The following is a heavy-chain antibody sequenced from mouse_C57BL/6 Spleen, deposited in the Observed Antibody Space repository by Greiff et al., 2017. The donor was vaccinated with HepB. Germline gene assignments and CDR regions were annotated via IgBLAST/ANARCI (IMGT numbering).Heavy chain of an antibody. D-gene: IGHD1-2*01. CDR3: ARGMWLRIAY. Sequence: QVQLQQSGAELVKPGASVKLSCKASGYTFTSYWMHWVKQRPGRGLEWIGRIGPNSGGTKYNEKFKSKATLTVDKPSSTAYMQLSSLTSEDSAVYYCARGMWLRIAYWGQGTLVTVSA. CDR2: IGPNSGGT. CDR1: GYTFTSYW. V-gene: IGHV1-72*01. J-gene: IGHJ3*01.